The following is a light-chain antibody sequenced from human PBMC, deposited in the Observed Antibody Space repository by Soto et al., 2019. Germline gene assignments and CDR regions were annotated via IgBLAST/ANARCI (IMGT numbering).Light chain of an antibody. J-gene: IGKJ4*01. CDR1: QTITTN. V-gene: IGKV3-15*01. Sequence: EIVMTQSPATLSVSPGERATLSCRASQTITTNLAWYQLKPGQAPRLLIYGASTRATGIPARFSGSGSGTDFTLTISSLQSGDVAVYYCQQYNSWPPLTFGGGTKVDIK. CDR2: GAS. CDR3: QQYNSWPPLT.